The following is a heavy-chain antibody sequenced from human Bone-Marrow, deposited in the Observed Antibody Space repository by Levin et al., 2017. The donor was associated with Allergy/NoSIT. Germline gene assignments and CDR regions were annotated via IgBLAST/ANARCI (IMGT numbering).Heavy chain of an antibody. J-gene: IGHJ3*02. V-gene: IGHV4-34*01. CDR3: ARGHFASGGYYHDVFNI. Sequence: GSLRLSCGVDGAPFSGSSWTWIRQPPGKGLEWIGEIDHTGTTHYNPSLKTRVTISIETSNNQLSLRLTSVTAADAAVYFCARGHFASGGYYHDVFNIWGQGTMVAVSS. D-gene: IGHD3-22*01. CDR2: IDHTGTT. CDR1: GAPFSGSS.